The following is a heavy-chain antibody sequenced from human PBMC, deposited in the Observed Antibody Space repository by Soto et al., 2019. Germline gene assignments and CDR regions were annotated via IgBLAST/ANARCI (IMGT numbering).Heavy chain of an antibody. J-gene: IGHJ4*02. Sequence: QVHLQESGPGLVKPSETLSLTCSVSGRSMSSNYWSWIRQSPDKGLEWLGYVFYGGTDYNPSLEGRVSMSVETSKSQFSLKLTSVTAADTAVYYCASYRGALYFDHWGQRLLVTVSS. CDR2: VFYGGT. CDR3: ASYRGALYFDH. V-gene: IGHV4-59*01. CDR1: GRSMSSNY. D-gene: IGHD4-4*01.